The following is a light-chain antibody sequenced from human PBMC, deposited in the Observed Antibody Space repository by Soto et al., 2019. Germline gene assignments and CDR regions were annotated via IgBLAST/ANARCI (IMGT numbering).Light chain of an antibody. V-gene: IGKV1-5*03. Sequence: DIQMAQSPSTLSASVGDRVTIACRASQNINSWLAWYQQKPGKAPKLLIYKASSLESGVPSRFSGSGSGTEFTLTTSSLQPDDFAAYYCQQYEIYPITFGQGTRLEIK. CDR3: QQYEIYPIT. CDR1: QNINSW. CDR2: KAS. J-gene: IGKJ5*01.